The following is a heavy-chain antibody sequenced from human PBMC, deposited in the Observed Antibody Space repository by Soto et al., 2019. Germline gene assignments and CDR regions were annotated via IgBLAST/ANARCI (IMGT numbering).Heavy chain of an antibody. Sequence: PGGSLRLSCAASGFTFIKAYMKWVRQAPGRGLEWVSAISGSGATTYYPDSVKGRFTISRDNSKNTLYLQMNNLRADDTAVYYCTKGGIPRRYNIPKVDFDYWGQGSLVTVSS. CDR2: ISGSGATT. J-gene: IGHJ4*02. CDR3: TKGGIPRRYNIPKVDFDY. V-gene: IGHV3-23*01. CDR1: GFTFIKAY. D-gene: IGHD1-1*01.